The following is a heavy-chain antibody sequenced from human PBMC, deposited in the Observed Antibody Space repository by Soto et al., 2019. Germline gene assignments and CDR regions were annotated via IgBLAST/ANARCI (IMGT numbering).Heavy chain of an antibody. Sequence: SETLSLTCTVSGGSISSGGYYWSWIRQHPGKGLEWIGYIYYSGSTYYNPSLKSRVTISVDTSKNQFSLKLSSVTAADTAVYYCARDLGRYCSSTSCYAFHWFDPWGQGTLVTVSS. CDR1: GGSISSGGYY. D-gene: IGHD2-2*01. V-gene: IGHV4-31*03. CDR3: ARDLGRYCSSTSCYAFHWFDP. CDR2: IYYSGST. J-gene: IGHJ5*02.